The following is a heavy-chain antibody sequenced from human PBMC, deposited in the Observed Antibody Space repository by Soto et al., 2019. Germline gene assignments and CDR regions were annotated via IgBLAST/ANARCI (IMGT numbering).Heavy chain of an antibody. CDR1: GFTFSSYA. J-gene: IGHJ6*02. Sequence: PGWSLRLSCAASGFTFSSYAMSWVRQAPGKGLEWVSSISSSSSYIYYADSVKGRFTISRDNAKNSLYLQMNSLRAEDTAVYYCARRGVIAAAGAYYYYGMDVWGQGTTGTVSS. CDR3: ARRGVIAAAGAYYYYGMDV. D-gene: IGHD6-13*01. CDR2: ISSSSSYI. V-gene: IGHV3-21*01.